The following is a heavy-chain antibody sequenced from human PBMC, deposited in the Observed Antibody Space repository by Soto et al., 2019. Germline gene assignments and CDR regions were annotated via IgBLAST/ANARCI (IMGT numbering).Heavy chain of an antibody. CDR3: AKDIEIVVVPAAMD. CDR1: GFTFSSYG. J-gene: IGHJ4*02. CDR2: ISNDGSNK. D-gene: IGHD2-2*01. V-gene: IGHV3-30*18. Sequence: QVQLFESGGGVVQPGRSLRLSCAPSGFTFSSYGMHWVRQAPGKGLEWVAVISNDGSNKYYADSVKGRFTISRDNSKNTLYLQMNSLRAEDTAVYYCAKDIEIVVVPAAMDWGQGTLVTVSS.